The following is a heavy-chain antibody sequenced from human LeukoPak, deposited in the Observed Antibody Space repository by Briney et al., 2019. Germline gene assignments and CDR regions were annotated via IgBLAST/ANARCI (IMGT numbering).Heavy chain of an antibody. D-gene: IGHD5-24*01. CDR3: AREGPDVYFDY. V-gene: IGHV3-33*01. J-gene: IGHJ4*02. CDR1: GFTFSSYG. Sequence: GGSLRLSRAASGFTFSSYGMHWVRQAPGKGLEWVAVIWYDGSNKYYADSVKGRFTISRDNSKNTLYLQMNSLRAEDTAVYYCAREGPDVYFDYWGQGTLVTVSS. CDR2: IWYDGSNK.